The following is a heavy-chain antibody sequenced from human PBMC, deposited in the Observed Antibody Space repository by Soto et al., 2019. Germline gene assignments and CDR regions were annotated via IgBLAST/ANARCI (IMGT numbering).Heavy chain of an antibody. D-gene: IGHD3-3*01. CDR1: GGSVSSGSYY. CDR3: ARVVVEDDFWSGYPNWFDP. Sequence: SETLSLTCTVSGGSVSSGSYYWSWIRQPPGKGLEWIAYIYSSGSTNYNPSLKSRVTISVDTSKNQFSLKLSSVTAADTAVYYCARVVVEDDFWSGYPNWFDPWGQGTLVTVSS. CDR2: IYSSGST. V-gene: IGHV4-61*01. J-gene: IGHJ5*02.